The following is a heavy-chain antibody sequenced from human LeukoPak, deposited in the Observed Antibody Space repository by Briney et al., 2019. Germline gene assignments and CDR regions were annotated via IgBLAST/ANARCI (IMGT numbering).Heavy chain of an antibody. D-gene: IGHD7-27*01. J-gene: IGHJ4*02. CDR2: ITGRGGST. Sequence: GGSLRLSCAASGFTFSSHAMTWVRKAPGKGLEWVSSITGRGGSTYYAHHVKGRFTISREDSKNTVYLKMNSLRAEDTAVYYCAARNGGPYYFDYWGRGTLVTVSS. CDR3: AARNGGPYYFDY. CDR1: GFTFSSHA. V-gene: IGHV3-23*01.